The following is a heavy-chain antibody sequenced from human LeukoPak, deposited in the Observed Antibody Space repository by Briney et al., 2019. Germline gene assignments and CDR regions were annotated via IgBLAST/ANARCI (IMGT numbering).Heavy chain of an antibody. J-gene: IGHJ4*02. Sequence: SETLSLTCTVSGGYISSYYWSWIRQPPGKGLEWIGYIYYSGSTNYNPSLKSRVTISVDTSKNQFSLKLSSVTAADTAVYYCARHNYDSSGQVDYWGQGTLVTVSS. CDR1: GGYISSYY. CDR3: ARHNYDSSGQVDY. V-gene: IGHV4-59*08. CDR2: IYYSGST. D-gene: IGHD3-22*01.